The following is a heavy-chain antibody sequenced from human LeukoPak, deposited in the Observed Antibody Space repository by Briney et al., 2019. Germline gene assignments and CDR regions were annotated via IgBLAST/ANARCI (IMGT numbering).Heavy chain of an antibody. Sequence: PGGSLRLSCAASGFTFSNYAMHWVRQAPGKGLEWVAVITYNGGNKYYADSVKGRFTISRDNAKTSLYLQMSSLRAEDTAVYYCARDIVEVPGSGSYGYDYWGQGTLVTVSS. CDR2: ITYNGGNK. V-gene: IGHV3-30-3*01. J-gene: IGHJ4*02. CDR3: ARDIVEVPGSGSYGYDY. D-gene: IGHD5-18*01. CDR1: GFTFSNYA.